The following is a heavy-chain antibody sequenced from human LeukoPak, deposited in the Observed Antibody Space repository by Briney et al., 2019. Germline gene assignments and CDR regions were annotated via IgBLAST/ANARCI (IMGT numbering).Heavy chain of an antibody. CDR3: ARDYYGSGYGMDV. CDR1: GGSISSYY. D-gene: IGHD3-10*01. J-gene: IGHJ6*02. CDR2: IYYSGST. V-gene: IGHV4-59*01. Sequence: SETLSLTCTVSGGSISSYYWSWIRQPPGKGLEWIGYIYYSGSTNYNPSLKSRVTISVDTSKNQFSLKLSSVTAADPAVYYCARDYYGSGYGMDVWGQGTTVTVSS.